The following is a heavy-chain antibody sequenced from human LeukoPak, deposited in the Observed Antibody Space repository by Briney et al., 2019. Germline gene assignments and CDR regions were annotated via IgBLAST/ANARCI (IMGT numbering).Heavy chain of an antibody. J-gene: IGHJ4*02. V-gene: IGHV1-46*01. CDR3: ARDRAFGGTYDY. CDR2: INPSGGST. Sequence: ASVKVSCKASGYTFTSYDINWVRQATGQGLEWMGIINPSGGSTSYAQKFQGRVTMTRDMSTSTVYMELSSLRSEDTAVYYCARDRAFGGTYDYWGQGTLVTVSS. D-gene: IGHD3-16*01. CDR1: GYTFTSYD.